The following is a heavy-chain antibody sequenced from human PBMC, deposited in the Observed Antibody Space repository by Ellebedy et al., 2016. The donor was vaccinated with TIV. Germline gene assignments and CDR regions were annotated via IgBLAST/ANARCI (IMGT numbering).Heavy chain of an antibody. D-gene: IGHD3-22*01. CDR1: GFTFSNYV. CDR2: ISAGGSDT. CDR3: AKVGRPYYESSGDP. Sequence: PGGSLRLSCAASGFTFSNYVMSWVRQAPGKGLEWVSTISAGGSDTYYADSVKGRFNISRDNSENTLYLPMTGLRAEDTAVYYCAKVGRPYYESSGDPWGQGSLVTVSS. J-gene: IGHJ5*02. V-gene: IGHV3-23*01.